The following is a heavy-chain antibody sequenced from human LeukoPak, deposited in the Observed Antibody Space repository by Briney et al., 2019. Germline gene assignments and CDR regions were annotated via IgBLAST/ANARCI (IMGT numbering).Heavy chain of an antibody. V-gene: IGHV3-23*01. Sequence: PGGSLRLSCAASGFTFSSYAMSWVRQAPGKGLEWVSAISGSGGSTYYADSVKGRFTISRDNSKNALYLQMNSLRAEDTAVYYCAKDYYDSSGYCFGDAFDIWGQGTMVTVSS. J-gene: IGHJ3*02. CDR3: AKDYYDSSGYCFGDAFDI. CDR1: GFTFSSYA. D-gene: IGHD3-22*01. CDR2: ISGSGGST.